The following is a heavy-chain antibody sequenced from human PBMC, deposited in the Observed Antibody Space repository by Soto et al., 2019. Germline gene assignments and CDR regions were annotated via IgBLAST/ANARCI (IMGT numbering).Heavy chain of an antibody. CDR3: ARDKGKDEQRTGTHTRALDI. CDR1: GFTFSSYA. Sequence: PGGSLRLSCAASGFTFSSYAMHWVRQAPGKGLEWVAVISYDGSNKYYADSVKGRFTISRDNSKNTLYLQMNSLRAEDTAVYCCARDKGKDEQRTGTHTRALDIWGQGTMVTVSS. J-gene: IGHJ3*02. CDR2: ISYDGSNK. V-gene: IGHV3-30-3*01. D-gene: IGHD3-10*01.